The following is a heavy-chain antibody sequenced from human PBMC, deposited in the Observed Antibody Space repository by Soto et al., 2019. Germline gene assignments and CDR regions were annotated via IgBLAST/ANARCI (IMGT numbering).Heavy chain of an antibody. D-gene: IGHD6-6*01. CDR1: GFTFSSYW. J-gene: IGHJ6*03. Sequence: PGGSLRLSCAASGFTFSSYWMSWVRQAPGKGLEWVANIKQDGSEKYYVDSVKGRFTISRDNAKNSLYLQMNSLRAEDTAVYYCARDVLGSSSQCMDVWGKGTTVTVSS. CDR3: ARDVLGSSSQCMDV. CDR2: IKQDGSEK. V-gene: IGHV3-7*01.